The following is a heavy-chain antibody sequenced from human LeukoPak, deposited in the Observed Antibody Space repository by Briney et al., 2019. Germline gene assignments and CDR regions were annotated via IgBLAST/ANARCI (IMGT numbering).Heavy chain of an antibody. Sequence: NPSETLSLTCAVYGGSFSGYYWSWIRQPPGKGLEWIGEINHSGSTNYNPSLKSRVTISVDTSTNQFSLQLRSVTAADTALYYCARVGYCSGGSCLNWFDPWGRGTLVTVSS. V-gene: IGHV4-34*01. CDR1: GGSFSGYY. CDR3: ARVGYCSGGSCLNWFDP. J-gene: IGHJ5*02. CDR2: INHSGST. D-gene: IGHD2-15*01.